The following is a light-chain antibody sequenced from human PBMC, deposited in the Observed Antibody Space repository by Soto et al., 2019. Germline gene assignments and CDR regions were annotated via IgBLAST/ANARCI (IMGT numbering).Light chain of an antibody. CDR2: SDD. Sequence: QSALTQAPSVSGTPGQRVTISCSGSTSNIGSKTVNWYQQLPGTAPRLLIYSDDQRPSGVPDRFSGSKSGTSASLAISGLQSEDEADYYCAAWDDSLTGDGSLTGCVFGSGTKVTVL. CDR1: TSNIGSKT. J-gene: IGLJ1*01. V-gene: IGLV1-44*01. CDR3: AAWDDSLTGDGSLTGCV.